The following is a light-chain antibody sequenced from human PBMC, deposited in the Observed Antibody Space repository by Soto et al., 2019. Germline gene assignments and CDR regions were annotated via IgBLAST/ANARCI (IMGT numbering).Light chain of an antibody. V-gene: IGLV2-14*01. CDR1: SSDVGDYNY. Sequence: QSVLTQPASVSGSPGQSITISCTGTSSDVGDYNYVSWYQQHPGKAPKLMIYDVSNRPSGVSNRFSGSKSGNTASLTISGLQAEDEADYYCSSYTSRSTVVFGGGTKLTVL. CDR3: SSYTSRSTVV. J-gene: IGLJ2*01. CDR2: DVS.